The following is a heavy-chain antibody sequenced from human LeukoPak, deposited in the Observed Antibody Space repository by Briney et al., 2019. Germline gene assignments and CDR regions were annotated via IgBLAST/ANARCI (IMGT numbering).Heavy chain of an antibody. CDR1: GGSMSYYY. J-gene: IGHJ6*03. Sequence: SETLSLTCTVSGGSMSYYYWSWIRQPPGKGLEWIGNLFYSGNSSYNPSLKSRVTISIDTSKSQFSLKLTSVTAADTAVYYCARPLNSFEQGGASYYYIDVWGKGTTVAVSS. CDR3: ARPLNSFEQGGASYYYIDV. D-gene: IGHD4-23*01. CDR2: LFYSGNS. V-gene: IGHV4-59*08.